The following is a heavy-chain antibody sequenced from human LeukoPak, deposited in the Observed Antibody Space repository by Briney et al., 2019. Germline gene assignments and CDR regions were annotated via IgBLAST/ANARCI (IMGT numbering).Heavy chain of an antibody. CDR2: INHSGST. D-gene: IGHD2-21*02. Sequence: PSETLSLTCAVYGGSFSGYYWSWIRQPPGKGLEWIGEINHSGSTNYNPSLKSRVTISVDTSKNQFSLKLSSVTAADTAVYYCARVGVVTAILKGFDYWGQGTLVTVSS. CDR3: ARVGVVTAILKGFDY. J-gene: IGHJ4*02. V-gene: IGHV4-34*01. CDR1: GGSFSGYY.